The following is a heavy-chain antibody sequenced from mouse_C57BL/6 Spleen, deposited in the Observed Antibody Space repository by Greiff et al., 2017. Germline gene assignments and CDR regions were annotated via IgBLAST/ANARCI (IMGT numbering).Heavy chain of an antibody. Sequence: VQLQQSGPELVKPGASVKIPCKASGYTFTDYNMDWVKQSHGKSLEWIGDINPNNGGTIYNQKFKGKATLTVDKSSSTAYMELRSLTSEDTAVYYCARGVYGSSYPGWFAYWGQGTLVTVSA. CDR2: INPNNGGT. CDR3: ARGVYGSSYPGWFAY. CDR1: GYTFTDYN. D-gene: IGHD1-1*01. J-gene: IGHJ3*01. V-gene: IGHV1-18*01.